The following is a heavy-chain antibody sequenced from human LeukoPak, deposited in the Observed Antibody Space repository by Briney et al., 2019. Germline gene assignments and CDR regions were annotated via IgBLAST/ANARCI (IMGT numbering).Heavy chain of an antibody. D-gene: IGHD2-15*01. V-gene: IGHV3-21*01. CDR1: GFTFSTYS. CDR2: ISSSSSCI. J-gene: IGHJ4*02. CDR3: ARDAPGYCSGGSCYAPIDY. Sequence: GGSLRLSCAASGFTFSTYSMNWLRQAPGKGLEWVSSISSSSSCIYYPDSVKGRFTISRDNAKNSLYLQMNSLRAEDTAVYYCARDAPGYCSGGSCYAPIDYWGQGTLVTVSS.